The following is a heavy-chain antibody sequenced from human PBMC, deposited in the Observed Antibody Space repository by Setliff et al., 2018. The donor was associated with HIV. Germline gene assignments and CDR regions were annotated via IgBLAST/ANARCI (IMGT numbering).Heavy chain of an antibody. J-gene: IGHJ5*02. CDR3: ARLGRPYSGQGWFDP. CDR1: GDSIFTSTYY. V-gene: IGHV4-39*01. CDR2: IYYSGNT. D-gene: IGHD5-12*01. Sequence: PSETLSLTCSVSGDSIFTSTYYWGWIRQPPGERLEWIGSIYYSGNTYYNPSLKSRVTISVDTSKNQFFLNLSSVTATDSAVYYCARLGRPYSGQGWFDPWGQETLVTVSS.